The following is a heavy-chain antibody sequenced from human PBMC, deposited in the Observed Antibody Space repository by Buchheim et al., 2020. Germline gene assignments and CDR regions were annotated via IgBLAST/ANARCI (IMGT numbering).Heavy chain of an antibody. CDR1: GFTFSSYA. CDR3: ARDLSGYYDDSSGYYPVDS. V-gene: IGHV3-30-3*01. J-gene: IGHJ4*02. Sequence: QVQLVESGGGVVQPGRSLRLSCADSGFTFSSYAMHWVRQAPGKGLEWVAVISYDGSNKYYADSVKGRFTISRDNSKNTLYLQFISLRAEDTAVYYCARDLSGYYDDSSGYYPVDSWGQGTL. CDR2: ISYDGSNK. D-gene: IGHD3-22*01.